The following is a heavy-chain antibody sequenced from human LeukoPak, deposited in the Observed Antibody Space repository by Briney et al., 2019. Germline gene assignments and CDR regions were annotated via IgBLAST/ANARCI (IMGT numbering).Heavy chain of an antibody. D-gene: IGHD3-10*01. V-gene: IGHV3-30*02. CDR2: IRLDGSNK. CDR1: GFTFSNYG. J-gene: IGHJ4*02. Sequence: TGGSLRLSCAASGFTFSNYGMRWVRQAPGKGLEWVAFIRLDGSNKYYADSVKGRFTISRDNSKNTLYLQMNSLRAEDTAVYYCAKNDYASGSYYYFDYWGQGTLVTVSS. CDR3: AKNDYASGSYYYFDY.